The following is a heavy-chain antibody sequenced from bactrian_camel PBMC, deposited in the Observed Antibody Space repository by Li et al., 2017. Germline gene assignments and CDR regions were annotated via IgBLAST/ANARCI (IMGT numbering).Heavy chain of an antibody. V-gene: IGHV3S53*01. CDR2: IDTDGST. Sequence: HVQLVESGGGSVQAGGSLRLSCTVSGYTFSKGYCMGWFSQAPGKEREGVAAIDTDGSTSYADSVKGRFTISQDDAKNTVYLQMDSLDPEDTAMYYCASQPRGYDCYFRRNPADYDLWGQGTQVTVS. J-gene: IGHJ6*01. CDR1: GYTFSKGYC. D-gene: IGHD3*01. CDR3: ASQPRGYDCYFRRNPADYDL.